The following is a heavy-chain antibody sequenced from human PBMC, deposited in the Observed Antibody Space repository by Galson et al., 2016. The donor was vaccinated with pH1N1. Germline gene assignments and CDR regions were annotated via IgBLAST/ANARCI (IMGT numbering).Heavy chain of an antibody. V-gene: IGHV3-7*03. CDR2: INQDGSQK. CDR3: ANIDGNSEFEYYFDY. J-gene: IGHJ4*02. D-gene: IGHD4-23*01. CDR1: GFTFNNYW. Sequence: SLRLSCAASGFTFNNYWVIWVRQAPGKGLEWVANINQDGSQKYYVDSVKGRFTISRDSAKNSLYLQMDSLRAEDTAVYYCANIDGNSEFEYYFDYWGQGTLVTVSS.